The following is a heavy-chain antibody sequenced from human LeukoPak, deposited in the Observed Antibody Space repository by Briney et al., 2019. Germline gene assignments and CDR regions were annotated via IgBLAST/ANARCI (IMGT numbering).Heavy chain of an antibody. V-gene: IGHV1-18*01. CDR2: ISGYNGDT. CDR3: ARDHCSRGSCLGGH. D-gene: IGHD2-15*01. CDR1: GYSFTKHG. J-gene: IGHJ4*02. Sequence: GASVKVSCKVSGYSFTKHGISWVRQAPGQGLEWMGWISGYNGDTKFAQNLQGRVTLTTDTSTSTGYMELTSLRSEDTAMYYCARDHCSRGSCLGGHWGQGTLVTVSS.